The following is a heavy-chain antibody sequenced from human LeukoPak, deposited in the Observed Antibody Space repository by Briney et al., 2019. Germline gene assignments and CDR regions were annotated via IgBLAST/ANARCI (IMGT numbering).Heavy chain of an antibody. CDR2: IYSSGST. Sequence: KSSETLSLTCTVSGGSMSSSSYYWGWIRQPPGKGLEWIGSIYSSGSTYYNPSLKSRVTISVDTSKNQFSLKLNSVTAADTAVYYCARREAKGSGSYYSNFDYWGQGTLVTVSS. D-gene: IGHD3-10*01. CDR1: GGSMSSSSYY. CDR3: ARREAKGSGSYYSNFDY. V-gene: IGHV4-39*01. J-gene: IGHJ4*02.